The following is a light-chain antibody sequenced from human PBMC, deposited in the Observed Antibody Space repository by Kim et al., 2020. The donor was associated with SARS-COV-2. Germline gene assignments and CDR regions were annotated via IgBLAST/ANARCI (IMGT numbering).Light chain of an antibody. CDR3: CSYAGSSTFHVV. CDR1: SSDVGSYNL. CDR2: EGS. V-gene: IGLV2-23*03. J-gene: IGLJ2*01. Sequence: QSALTQPASVSGSPGQSITISCTGTSSDVGSYNLVSWYQQHPGKAPKLMIYEGSKRPSGVSNRFSGSKSGNTASLTISGPQAEDEADYYCCSYAGSSTFHVVFGGGTQLTVL.